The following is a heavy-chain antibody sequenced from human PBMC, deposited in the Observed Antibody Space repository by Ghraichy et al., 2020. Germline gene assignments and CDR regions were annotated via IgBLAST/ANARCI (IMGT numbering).Heavy chain of an antibody. J-gene: IGHJ3*02. Sequence: GSLRLSCAASGFTFISYSMNWVRQAPGKGLQWVSSISTSSSYIYYADSVKGRFTISRDDTKNSLYLQMNSLRAEDTARYYCARDPGYCSGGRCFGDAFDTWGQGTMVTVSS. D-gene: IGHD6-19*01. V-gene: IGHV3-21*01. CDR3: ARDPGYCSGGRCFGDAFDT. CDR2: ISTSSSYI. CDR1: GFTFISYS.